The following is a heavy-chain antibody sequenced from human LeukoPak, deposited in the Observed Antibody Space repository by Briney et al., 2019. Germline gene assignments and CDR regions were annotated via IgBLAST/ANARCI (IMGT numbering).Heavy chain of an antibody. J-gene: IGHJ6*02. CDR3: ASRDIVVVVAEDYYGMDV. CDR2: ISYDGSNK. D-gene: IGHD2-15*01. CDR1: GFTFSSYA. V-gene: IGHV3-30-3*01. Sequence: PGGSLRLSCAASGFTFSSYAMHWVRQAPGKGLEWVAVISYDGSNKYYADSVKGRFTISRDNSKNTLYLQMNSLRAEDTAVYYCASRDIVVVVAEDYYGMDVWGQGTTVTVSS.